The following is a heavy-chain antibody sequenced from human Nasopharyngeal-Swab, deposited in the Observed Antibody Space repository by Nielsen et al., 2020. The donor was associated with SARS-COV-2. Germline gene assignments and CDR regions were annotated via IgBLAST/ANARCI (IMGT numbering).Heavy chain of an antibody. D-gene: IGHD2-2*03. Sequence: ASVKVSCKASGYTFTSYYMHWVRQAPGQGLEWMGWISAYNGNTNYAQKLQGRVTMTTDTSTSTAYMELRSLRSDDTAVYYCARDGYCSSTSCYVGHYYYYGMDVWGQGTTVTVSS. CDR1: GYTFTSYY. V-gene: IGHV1-18*04. CDR2: ISAYNGNT. J-gene: IGHJ6*02. CDR3: ARDGYCSSTSCYVGHYYYYGMDV.